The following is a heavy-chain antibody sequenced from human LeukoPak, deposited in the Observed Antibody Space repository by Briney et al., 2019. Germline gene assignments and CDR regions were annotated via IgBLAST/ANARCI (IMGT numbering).Heavy chain of an antibody. V-gene: IGHV1-18*01. CDR2: ISGYNGNT. J-gene: IGHJ4*02. CDR1: GYTFTGNG. D-gene: IGHD2-2*01. Sequence: ASVKVSCKASGYTFTGNGITWVRQAPGQGLEWMGWISGYNGNTVYAQMFQGRVTMTTDTSTGTAYMEVTNLRSDDTAMYYCARSGHCSGADCYAEGIDYWGQGTLVTVSS. CDR3: ARSGHCSGADCYAEGIDY.